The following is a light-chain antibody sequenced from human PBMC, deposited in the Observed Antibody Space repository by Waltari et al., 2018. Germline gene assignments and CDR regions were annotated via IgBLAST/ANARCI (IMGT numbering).Light chain of an antibody. Sequence: DIVMTQSPESLAVSLGERATINCKSSQSVLYSSNNKNYFAWYQQKPGQPPKLLIFWASTRESGVPDRFSGSGSGTYFTLTISSLQAEDVAVYYCQQYFSSPYSFGPGTRVDIK. CDR1: QSVLYSSNNKNY. CDR2: WAS. V-gene: IGKV4-1*01. J-gene: IGKJ3*01. CDR3: QQYFSSPYS.